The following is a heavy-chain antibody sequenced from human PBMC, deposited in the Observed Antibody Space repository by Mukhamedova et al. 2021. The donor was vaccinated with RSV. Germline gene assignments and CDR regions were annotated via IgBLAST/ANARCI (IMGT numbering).Heavy chain of an antibody. CDR2: IDGRGDTI. V-gene: IGHV3-48*03. D-gene: IGHD2-8*01. Sequence: SYEMNWVRQAPGKGLEWVSYIDGRGDTIHYADSVTGRFTISRDNAKNSLDLQMNSLRGDDTAVYYCARVPPNGPGGAWCGMDVWG. CDR1: SYE. CDR3: ARVPPNGPGGAWCGMDV. J-gene: IGHJ6*03.